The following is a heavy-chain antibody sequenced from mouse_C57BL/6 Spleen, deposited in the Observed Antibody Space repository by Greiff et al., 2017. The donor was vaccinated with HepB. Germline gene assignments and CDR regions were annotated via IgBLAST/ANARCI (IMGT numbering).Heavy chain of an antibody. J-gene: IGHJ1*03. CDR1: GYSITSGYY. V-gene: IGHV3-6*01. Sequence: EVQRVESGPGLVKPSQSLSLTCSVTGYSITSGYYWNWIRQFPGNKLEWMGYISYDGSNNYNPSLKNRISITRDTSKNQFFLKLNSVTTEDTATYYCARDPITTAYFDVWGTGTTVTVSS. CDR2: ISYDGSN. D-gene: IGHD1-2*01. CDR3: ARDPITTAYFDV.